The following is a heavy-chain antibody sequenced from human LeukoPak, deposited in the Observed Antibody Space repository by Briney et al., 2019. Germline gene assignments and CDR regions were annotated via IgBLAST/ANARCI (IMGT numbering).Heavy chain of an antibody. V-gene: IGHV3-7*01. CDR2: IKQDGSEK. Sequence: GGSLRLSCVASGFTFSDYWMTWVHQAPGKGLEWVANIKQDGSEKYYVDSVKGRLTISRDNAKNSLYLQMNTLRAEDTAVYYCARGSPVDYWGQGTLVTVSS. CDR1: GFTFSDYW. J-gene: IGHJ4*02. CDR3: ARGSPVDY.